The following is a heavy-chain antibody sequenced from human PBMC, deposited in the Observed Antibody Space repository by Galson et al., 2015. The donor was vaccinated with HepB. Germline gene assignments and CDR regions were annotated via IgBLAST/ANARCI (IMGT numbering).Heavy chain of an antibody. CDR1: GYTFINYY. D-gene: IGHD6-6*01. CDR3: ARVPYKTARPEGMDYYYAMDV. CDR2: INPSDGRS. J-gene: IGHJ6*02. V-gene: IGHV1-46*01. Sequence: SVKVSCKASGYTFINYYIHWVRQAPGQGLEWMGFINPSDGRSTYAQKIQGRVTMTRDTSTSTVYMELSSLRSEDTAVYYCARVPYKTARPEGMDYYYAMDVWAKGPRSPSP.